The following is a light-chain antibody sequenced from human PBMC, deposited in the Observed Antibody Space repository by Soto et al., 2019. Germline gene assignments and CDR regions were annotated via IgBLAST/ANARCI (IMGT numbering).Light chain of an antibody. CDR1: SSDVGGYNY. CDR3: SSYTSSSTVV. CDR2: EVS. V-gene: IGLV2-14*01. J-gene: IGLJ2*01. Sequence: QSALTQPASMSGSPGQSITISCTGTSSDVGGYNYVCWYQQHPGKAPKLMIYEVSNRPSRVSNRFSGSKSGNTASLTISGLQAADEADYYCSSYTSSSTVVFGGGTKVTVL.